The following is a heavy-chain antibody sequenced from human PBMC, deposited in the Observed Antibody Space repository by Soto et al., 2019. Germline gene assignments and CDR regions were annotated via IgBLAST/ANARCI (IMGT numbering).Heavy chain of an antibody. V-gene: IGHV4-31*03. Sequence: SETLSLTCTVSGGSISSGGYYWSWIRQHPGKGLEWIGYIYYSGSTYYNPSLKSRVTISVDTSKNQFSLKLSSVTAADTAVYYCARTRSGGSAFDIWGQGTMVTVSS. CDR3: ARTRSGGSAFDI. D-gene: IGHD3-10*01. J-gene: IGHJ3*02. CDR2: IYYSGST. CDR1: GGSISSGGYY.